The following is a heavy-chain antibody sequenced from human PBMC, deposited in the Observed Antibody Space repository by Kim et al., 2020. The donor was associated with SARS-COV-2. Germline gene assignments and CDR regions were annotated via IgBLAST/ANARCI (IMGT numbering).Heavy chain of an antibody. CDR2: IIPIFGTA. D-gene: IGHD2-15*01. V-gene: IGHV1-69*13. CDR3: ARGPLAGTCSGGSCYLWFDP. CDR1: GGTFSSYA. J-gene: IGHJ5*02. Sequence: SVKVSCKASGGTFSSYAISWVRQAPGQGLEWMGGIIPIFGTANYAQKFQGRVTITADESTSTAYMELSSLRSEDTAVYYCARGPLAGTCSGGSCYLWFDPWGQGTLVTVSS.